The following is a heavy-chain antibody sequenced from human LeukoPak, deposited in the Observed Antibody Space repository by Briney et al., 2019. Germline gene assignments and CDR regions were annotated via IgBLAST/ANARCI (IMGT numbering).Heavy chain of an antibody. D-gene: IGHD2-2*01. J-gene: IGHJ4*02. CDR2: INRSGST. CDR1: GGSFSGYY. V-gene: IGHV4-34*01. CDR3: ARGIVVVPAAPYYFDY. Sequence: SETQSLTCAVYGGSFSGYYWSWIRQPPGKGLEWIGEINRSGSTNYNPSLKSRVTISVDTSKNQFSLKLSSVTAADTAVYYCARGIVVVPAAPYYFDYWGQGTLVTVSS.